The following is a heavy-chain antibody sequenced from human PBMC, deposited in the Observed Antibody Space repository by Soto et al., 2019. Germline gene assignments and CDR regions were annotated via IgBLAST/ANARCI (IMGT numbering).Heavy chain of an antibody. CDR1: GYIFTSYG. Sequence: QVQLVQSGAEVKKPGASVKVSCKASGYIFTSYGVSWVRQAPGQGLEWLGWINGYNGNTNYGQNFQGRVTMTTDTSTSTAYMELRILRSDDTGVYYCARMGDVPYYYYGMDVWGQGTTVSVSS. CDR3: ARMGDVPYYYYGMDV. D-gene: IGHD3-16*01. V-gene: IGHV1-18*01. CDR2: INGYNGNT. J-gene: IGHJ6*02.